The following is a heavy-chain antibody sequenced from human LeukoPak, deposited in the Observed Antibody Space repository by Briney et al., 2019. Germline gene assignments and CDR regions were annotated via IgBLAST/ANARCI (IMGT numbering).Heavy chain of an antibody. CDR1: GGSISSYY. CDR3: ARVAVTVTLGGFFDY. CDR2: IYYSGST. Sequence: SETLSLTCTVSGGSISSYYWSWIRQPPGKGLEWIGYIYYSGSTNYNPSLKSRVTISVDTSKNQFSLKLSSVTAADTAVYYCARVAVTVTLGGFFDYWGQGTLVTVSS. J-gene: IGHJ4*02. D-gene: IGHD4-17*01. V-gene: IGHV4-59*01.